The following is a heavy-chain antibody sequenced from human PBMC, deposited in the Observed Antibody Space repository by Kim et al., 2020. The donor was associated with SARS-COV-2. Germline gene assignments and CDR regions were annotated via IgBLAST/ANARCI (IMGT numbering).Heavy chain of an antibody. V-gene: IGHV3-73*01. CDR3: IRQLPPATSSGWSHPEN. D-gene: IGHD6-19*01. J-gene: IGHJ4*02. CDR1: GFSVSASA. Sequence: GGSLRLSCADSGFSVSASAIHWVRQASGNGLQWVVRIRSEVYGDAIAYTASVKGRFTISTDDSKNTAYLQMDGLKSEDTAVYYCIRQLPPATSSGWSHPENWGRGILVTVSS. CDR2: IRSEVYGDAI.